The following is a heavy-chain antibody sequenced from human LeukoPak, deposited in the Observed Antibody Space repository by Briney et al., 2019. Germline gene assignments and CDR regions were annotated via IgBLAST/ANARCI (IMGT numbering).Heavy chain of an antibody. Sequence: PGGSLRLSCAASGFTFSSYARSWVRQAPGKGLERVSSISGSGGSTYYADSVKGRFTISRENSRNTLYLQMNSLRAEDPAIYFCAKTYCSGGSCPADYWGQGTLVTVSS. D-gene: IGHD2-15*01. CDR3: AKTYCSGGSCPADY. CDR2: ISGSGGST. V-gene: IGHV3-23*01. J-gene: IGHJ4*02. CDR1: GFTFSSYA.